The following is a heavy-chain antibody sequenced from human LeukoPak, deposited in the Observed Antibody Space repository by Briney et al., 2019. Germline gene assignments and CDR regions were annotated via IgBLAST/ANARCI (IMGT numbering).Heavy chain of an antibody. CDR2: ISSSSSTI. V-gene: IGHV3-48*01. Sequence: PGGSLRLSCAASGFTFSSHSMNWVRQAPGKGLEWVSYISSSSSTIYYADSVKGRFIISRDNAKNSLYLQMNSLRAEDTAVYYCARVKLSSSCWFDPWGQGTLVTVSS. D-gene: IGHD6-13*01. CDR3: ARVKLSSSCWFDP. CDR1: GFTFSSHS. J-gene: IGHJ5*02.